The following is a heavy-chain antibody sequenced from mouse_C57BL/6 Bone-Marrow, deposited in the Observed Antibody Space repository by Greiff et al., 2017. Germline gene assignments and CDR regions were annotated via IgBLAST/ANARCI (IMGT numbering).Heavy chain of an antibody. CDR3: ARARVYYYGSSYVHWYFDV. D-gene: IGHD1-1*01. V-gene: IGHV1-82*01. J-gene: IGHJ1*03. Sequence: QVQLQQSGPELVKPGASVKISCKASGYAFSSSWMNWVKQRPGKGLEWIGRIYPGDGDTNYNGKFKGKATLTADKSSSTAYMQLSSLTSEDSAVCFWARARVYYYGSSYVHWYFDVWGTGTTVTVSS. CDR1: GYAFSSSW. CDR2: IYPGDGDT.